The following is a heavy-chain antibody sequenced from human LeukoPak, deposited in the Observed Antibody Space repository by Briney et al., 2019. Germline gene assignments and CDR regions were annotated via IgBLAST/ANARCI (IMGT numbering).Heavy chain of an antibody. J-gene: IGHJ5*02. D-gene: IGHD1-26*01. V-gene: IGHV4-34*01. Sequence: PSETLSLTCAVYGGSFSGYYWSWIRQPPGKGLEWIGEINHSGSTNYNPSLKGRVTISVDMSKNQFSLKLSSVTAADTAVYYCVRDGRSFSGWFDPWGQGTLVTVSS. CDR1: GGSFSGYY. CDR2: INHSGST. CDR3: VRDGRSFSGWFDP.